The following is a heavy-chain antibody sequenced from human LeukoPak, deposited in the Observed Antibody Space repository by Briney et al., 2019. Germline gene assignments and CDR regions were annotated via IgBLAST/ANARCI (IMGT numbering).Heavy chain of an antibody. CDR1: GFTFGSYA. CDR2: ISYDGSNK. J-gene: IGHJ4*02. CDR3: ARAPAAGPFDY. Sequence: GGSLRLSCAASGFTFGSYAMHWVRQAPGKGLEWVAVISYDGSNKYYADSVKGRFTISRDNSKNTLYLQMNSLRAEDTAVYYCARAPAAGPFDYWGQGTLVTVSS. V-gene: IGHV3-30-3*01. D-gene: IGHD6-13*01.